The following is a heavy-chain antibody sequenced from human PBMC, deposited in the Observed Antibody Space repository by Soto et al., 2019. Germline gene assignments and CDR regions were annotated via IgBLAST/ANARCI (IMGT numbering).Heavy chain of an antibody. J-gene: IGHJ4*02. D-gene: IGHD6-19*01. CDR1: GFTFSDYA. CDR3: ARGGRQWLVASDFNY. CDR2: VSHDGRNT. V-gene: IGHV3-30*03. Sequence: VQLVESGGGVVQPGRSLRLSCAASGFTFSDYAMHWVRQAPGKGLEWVAVVSHDGRNTHYADSVKGRFTISRDSSKNTGDLAMTTLRVATTAAYYCARGGRQWLVASDFNYWGQGALVTVSS.